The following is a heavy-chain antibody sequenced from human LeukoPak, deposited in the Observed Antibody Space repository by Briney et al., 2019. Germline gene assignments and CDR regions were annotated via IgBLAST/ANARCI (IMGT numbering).Heavy chain of an antibody. CDR3: AREGESYPDLDY. D-gene: IGHD3-10*01. J-gene: IGHJ4*02. V-gene: IGHV3-21*01. CDR2: ISSSSHYI. CDR1: GFTFSSYS. Sequence: GGSLRLSCAASGFTFSSYSLNWVRQAPGMGLEWVSSISSSSHYIYYADSVKGRFTISRDNAKNSLYLQMNSLRAEDTAVYYCAREGESYPDLDYWGQGTLVTVSS.